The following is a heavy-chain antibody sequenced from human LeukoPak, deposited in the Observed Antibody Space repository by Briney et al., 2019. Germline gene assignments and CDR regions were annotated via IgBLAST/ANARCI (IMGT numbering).Heavy chain of an antibody. D-gene: IGHD3-3*01. CDR2: ISYDGSNK. Sequence: GGSLRLSCAAPGFTFSSYGMHWVRQAPGKGLEWVAVISYDGSNKYYADSVKGRFTISRDNSKNTLYLQMNSLRAEDTAVYYCAKVEYDFWSGYFDYWGQGTLVTVSS. V-gene: IGHV3-30*18. CDR1: GFTFSSYG. J-gene: IGHJ4*02. CDR3: AKVEYDFWSGYFDY.